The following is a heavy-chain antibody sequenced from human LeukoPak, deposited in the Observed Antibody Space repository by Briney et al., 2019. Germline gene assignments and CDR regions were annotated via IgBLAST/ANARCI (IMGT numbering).Heavy chain of an antibody. CDR3: ARRNSGSSGWDYYFDY. V-gene: IGHV1-69*13. D-gene: IGHD6-19*01. CDR2: IIPIFGTA. CDR1: GGTFSSYA. J-gene: IGHJ4*02. Sequence: ASVKVSCKASGGTFSSYAISWVRQAPGQGLEWMGGIIPIFGTANYAQKFQGRVTITADESTSTAYMELSSLRSEDTAVYYCARRNSGSSGWDYYFDYWGQGTLVTVSP.